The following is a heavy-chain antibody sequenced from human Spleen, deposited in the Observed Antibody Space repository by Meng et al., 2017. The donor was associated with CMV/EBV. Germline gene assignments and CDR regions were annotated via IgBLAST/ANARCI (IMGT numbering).Heavy chain of an antibody. CDR2: IYYSGNT. CDR3: ASTVDSGSYVFDY. J-gene: IGHJ4*02. V-gene: IGHV4-59*08. Sequence: SETLSLTCTVSGGSITSHYWSWIRRPPGKGLEWIGYIYYSGNTNYNPSLESRVTISVDTSKNQFSLKVTSVTAADTAMYYCASTVDSGSYVFDYWGQGTLGTVSS. D-gene: IGHD1-26*01. CDR1: GGSITSHY.